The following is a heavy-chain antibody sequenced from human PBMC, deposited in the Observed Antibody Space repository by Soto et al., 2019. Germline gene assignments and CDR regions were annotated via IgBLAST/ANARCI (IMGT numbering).Heavy chain of an antibody. CDR2: ITGSGDRT. CDR3: TMCHHWWSLRSDY. V-gene: IGHV3-23*01. Sequence: EVQLLESGGGLVQPGGSLRLSCTASGFTFSYCAMTWVRQTPGKGLEWVSSITGSGDRTSFSDSVEGRFTISRDSSNNSLSLQMNCMRVYGAALYYCTMCHHWWSLRSDYFGLGTLVTVSS. J-gene: IGHJ4*02. D-gene: IGHD3-16*01. CDR1: GFTFSYCA.